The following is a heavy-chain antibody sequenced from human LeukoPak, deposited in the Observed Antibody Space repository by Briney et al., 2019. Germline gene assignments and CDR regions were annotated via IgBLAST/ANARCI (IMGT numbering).Heavy chain of an antibody. Sequence: GGSLRLSCAASGFTFSSYAMSWVRQAPGKGLEWVSAISGSGGSTYYADSVKGRFTISRDNSKNTLYLQMDSLRAEDTAVYYCAKRISTSWNYYYMDVWGKGTTVTVSS. CDR2: ISGSGGST. J-gene: IGHJ6*03. CDR3: AKRISTSWNYYYMDV. D-gene: IGHD2-2*01. CDR1: GFTFSSYA. V-gene: IGHV3-23*01.